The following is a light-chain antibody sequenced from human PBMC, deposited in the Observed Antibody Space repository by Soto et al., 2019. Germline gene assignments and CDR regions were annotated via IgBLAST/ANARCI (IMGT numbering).Light chain of an antibody. CDR2: DVS. V-gene: IGLV2-8*01. J-gene: IGLJ3*02. CDR3: ISHAGSSIWG. CDR1: SSDVGTYNY. Sequence: QSALTQPPSASGSPGQSVTISCTGTSSDVGTYNYVSWYQQHPGKAPKLMIYDVSKRPSGVPDRFSGSKSGNTASLTVSGLQAEDEADYYCISHAGSSIWGFGGGTKLTVL.